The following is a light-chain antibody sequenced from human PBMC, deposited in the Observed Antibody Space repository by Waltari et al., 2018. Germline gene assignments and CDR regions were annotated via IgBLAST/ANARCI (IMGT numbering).Light chain of an antibody. CDR1: QSISSS. J-gene: IGKJ2*01. Sequence: IQMTQSPSSLPASVGDRVTITCRASQSISSSLNWYQQIPGKAPKLLIYVASTLRSGVPSRFSGSGSGTDFSLTISSLQPEDFATYYCQQSYTTAFPFGQGTKLEIK. CDR2: VAS. V-gene: IGKV1-39*01. CDR3: QQSYTTAFP.